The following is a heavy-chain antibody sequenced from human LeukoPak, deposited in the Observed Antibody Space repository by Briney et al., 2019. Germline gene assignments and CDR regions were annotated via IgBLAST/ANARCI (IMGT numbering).Heavy chain of an antibody. CDR2: IYHSGST. CDR3: ARVLPVAGTNY. CDR1: GYSISSGYY. J-gene: IGHJ4*02. Sequence: SETLSLTCTVSGYSISSGYYWGWIRQPPGKGLEWIGSIYHSGSTYYNPSVKSRVTISVDTSKNQFSLKLSSVTAADTAVYYCARVLPVAGTNYWGQGTLVTVSS. V-gene: IGHV4-38-2*02. D-gene: IGHD6-19*01.